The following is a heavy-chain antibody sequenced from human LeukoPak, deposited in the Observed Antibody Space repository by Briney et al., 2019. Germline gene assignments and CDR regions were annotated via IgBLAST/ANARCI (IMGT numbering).Heavy chain of an antibody. J-gene: IGHJ6*03. CDR1: GYTFTDYY. D-gene: IGHD3-10*01. CDR2: TNPHSGGT. Sequence: ASVKVSCKASGYTFTDYYMHWVRQAPGQGLEWMAWTNPHSGGTNYAQKFQGRVTMTRDTSISTAYMELSRLRSDDTAVYYCARVVVGTMVRGVKYYYYMDVWGKGTTVTVSS. CDR3: ARVVVGTMVRGVKYYYYMDV. V-gene: IGHV1-2*02.